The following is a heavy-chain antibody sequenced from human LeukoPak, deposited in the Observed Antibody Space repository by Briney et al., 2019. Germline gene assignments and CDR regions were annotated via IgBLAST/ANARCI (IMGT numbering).Heavy chain of an antibody. CDR1: GYTFTSCG. Sequence: ASVKVSCKASGYTFTSCGISWVRQAPGQGLEWMGWISAYNGNTNYAQKLQGRVTMTTDTSTSTAYMELRSLRSDDTAVYYCARSDYGDYLVDYWGQGTLVTVSS. J-gene: IGHJ4*02. CDR3: ARSDYGDYLVDY. CDR2: ISAYNGNT. D-gene: IGHD4-17*01. V-gene: IGHV1-18*01.